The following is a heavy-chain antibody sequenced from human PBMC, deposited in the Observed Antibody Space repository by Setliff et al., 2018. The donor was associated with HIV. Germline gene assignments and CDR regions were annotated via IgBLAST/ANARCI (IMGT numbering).Heavy chain of an antibody. D-gene: IGHD3-3*01. Sequence: WASVKVSCKASGYTFSGYYLHWVRQAPGQGLEWMGWINPNSGDTDYAQKFQDRVTMTRDTSISTAYMELSRLKSDDTAVYYCARAPTIYGVEYYYYFGMDVWGQGTTVTVSS. CDR3: ARAPTIYGVEYYYYFGMDV. J-gene: IGHJ6*02. V-gene: IGHV1-2*02. CDR2: INPNSGDT. CDR1: GYTFSGYY.